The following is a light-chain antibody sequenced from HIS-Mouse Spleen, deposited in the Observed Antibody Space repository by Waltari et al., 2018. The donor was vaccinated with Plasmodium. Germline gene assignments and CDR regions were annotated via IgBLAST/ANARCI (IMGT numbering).Light chain of an antibody. J-gene: IGLJ3*02. CDR1: SSDVGSYNL. CDR2: EGS. Sequence: QSALTQPASVSGSPGQSITISCTGTSSDVGSYNLVSWYQQHPGKAPKLMIYEGSKRPSGGSNRFPGSKSGNTASLTISGLQAEDEADYYCCSYAGSSTFVFGRGTKLTVL. CDR3: CSYAGSSTFV. V-gene: IGLV2-23*03.